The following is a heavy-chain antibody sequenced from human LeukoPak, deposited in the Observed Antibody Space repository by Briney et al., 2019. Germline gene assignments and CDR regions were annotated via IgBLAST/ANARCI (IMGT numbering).Heavy chain of an antibody. D-gene: IGHD3-16*02. J-gene: IGHJ4*02. CDR1: GGTFISYA. V-gene: IGHV1-69*13. CDR2: IIPIFGTA. CDR3: ATLRLGQLSFDF. Sequence: GASVKVSCKASGGTFISYAISWVRQAPGQGLEWMGGIIPIFGTANYAQKFQGRVTITADESTSTAYMELSSLRSEDTAVYYCATLRLGQLSFDFWGQGTLVTVSS.